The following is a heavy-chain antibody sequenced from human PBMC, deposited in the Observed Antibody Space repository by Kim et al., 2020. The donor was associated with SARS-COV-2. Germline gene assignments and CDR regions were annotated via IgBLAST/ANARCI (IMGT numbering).Heavy chain of an antibody. V-gene: IGHV1-2*06. CDR1: GYMFTDYY. D-gene: IGHD3-10*01. CDR2: IDPRDGDT. J-gene: IGHJ4*02. Sequence: ASVKVSCKASGYMFTDYYVHWVRQAPGQGLEWMGRIDPRDGDTKYDQKFQGRVTMTSDDSSNTAYMELGRLRSDDTAVYYCATDAGYFGAGVYFDYWGQGALVSVSS. CDR3: ATDAGYFGAGVYFDY.